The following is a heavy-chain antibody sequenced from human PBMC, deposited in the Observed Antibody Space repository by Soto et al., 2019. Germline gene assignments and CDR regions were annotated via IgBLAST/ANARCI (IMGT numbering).Heavy chain of an antibody. CDR1: GFTLSIND. Sequence: GGSLRLSCAASGFTLSINDMSWVRQAPGKGLEWVSSISGSDGRTYYADSVKGRFTISRDNSKNTLYLQMSSLRVVDTAVYYCAKYYYASGSNWFDPWGRGTLVTVSS. CDR3: AKYYYASGSNWFDP. CDR2: ISGSDGRT. V-gene: IGHV3-23*01. D-gene: IGHD3-10*01. J-gene: IGHJ5*02.